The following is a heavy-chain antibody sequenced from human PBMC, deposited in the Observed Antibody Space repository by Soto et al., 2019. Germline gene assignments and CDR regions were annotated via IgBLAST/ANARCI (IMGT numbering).Heavy chain of an antibody. V-gene: IGHV3-30*18. CDR3: AKDKDDFVWGSYDS. D-gene: IGHD3-16*01. CDR1: GFTFRSYG. J-gene: IGHJ5*01. CDR2: ISDDGSNK. Sequence: QVQLVESGGGVVQPGRSLRLSCGASGFTFRSYGMHWVRQAPGKGLEWVAVISDDGSNKYYADSGKGRFTISRDNSKNTLYLQMNSLRAEDTAVYYCAKDKDDFVWGSYDSWGQGIPVTVSS.